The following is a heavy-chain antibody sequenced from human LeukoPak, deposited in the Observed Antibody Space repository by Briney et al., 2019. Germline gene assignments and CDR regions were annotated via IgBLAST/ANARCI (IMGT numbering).Heavy chain of an antibody. CDR2: ISSSGSTI. D-gene: IGHD6-19*01. CDR1: GFTFSSYG. Sequence: GRSLRLSCEASGFTFSSYGMHWVRQAPGKGLEWVSYISSSGSTIYYADSVKGRFTISRDNAKNSLYLQMNSLRAEDTAVYYCARDSSSGWYNWFDPWGQGTLVTVSS. J-gene: IGHJ5*02. V-gene: IGHV3-48*04. CDR3: ARDSSSGWYNWFDP.